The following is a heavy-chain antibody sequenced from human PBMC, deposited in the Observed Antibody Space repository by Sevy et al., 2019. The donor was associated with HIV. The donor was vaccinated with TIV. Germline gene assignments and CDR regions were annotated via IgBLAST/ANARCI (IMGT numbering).Heavy chain of an antibody. J-gene: IGHJ6*03. CDR3: ARDDRIAAAERDYYYYMDV. Sequence: GGSLRLSCAASGFTFSSYWMSWVRQAPGKGLEWVANIKQDGSEKYYVDSVKGRFTISRDNAKNSLYLQMNSLRAEDMAVYYCARDDRIAAAERDYYYYMDVWGKGTTVTVSS. V-gene: IGHV3-7*03. CDR1: GFTFSSYW. CDR2: IKQDGSEK. D-gene: IGHD6-13*01.